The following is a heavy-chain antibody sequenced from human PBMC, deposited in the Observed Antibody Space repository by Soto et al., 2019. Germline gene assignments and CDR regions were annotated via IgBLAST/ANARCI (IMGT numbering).Heavy chain of an antibody. J-gene: IGHJ4*02. CDR1: GGSFSGYY. V-gene: IGHV4-34*01. CDR3: ARGRAAAGTPPYFDY. Sequence: PSETLSLTCAVYGGSFSGYYWSWIRQPPGKGLEWIGEINHSGSTNYNPSLKSRVTISVDTSRNQFSLKLSSVTAADTAVYYCARGRAAAGTPPYFDYWGQGTLVTVSS. D-gene: IGHD6-13*01. CDR2: INHSGST.